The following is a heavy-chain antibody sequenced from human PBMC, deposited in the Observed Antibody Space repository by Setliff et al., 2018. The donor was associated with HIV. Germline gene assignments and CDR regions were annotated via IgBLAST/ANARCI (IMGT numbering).Heavy chain of an antibody. CDR3: ARGTDGDYYYYMDV. CDR2: MNPNSGNT. Sequence: ASVKVSCKASGYTFSSYDINWVRQATGQGLEWMGWMNPNSGNTGYAQKFQGRVTMTRDTSISTAYMELNNLKFEDTAVYYCARGTDGDYYYYMDVWGKGTTVTVSS. V-gene: IGHV1-8*02. J-gene: IGHJ6*03. D-gene: IGHD3-10*01. CDR1: GYTFSSYD.